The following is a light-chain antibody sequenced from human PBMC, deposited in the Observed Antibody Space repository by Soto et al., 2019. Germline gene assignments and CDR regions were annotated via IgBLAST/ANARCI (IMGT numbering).Light chain of an antibody. Sequence: QYVLTQPPSASGSPGQSVTISCTGTSSDVGGYNYVSWYQQHPGKVPKLIVYEVNKRPSGVPDRFSGSKSGNTASLTVSGLQAEDEADYYCTSYTGGNNVFGTGTKLTVL. CDR3: TSYTGGNNV. V-gene: IGLV2-8*01. CDR2: EVN. CDR1: SSDVGGYNY. J-gene: IGLJ1*01.